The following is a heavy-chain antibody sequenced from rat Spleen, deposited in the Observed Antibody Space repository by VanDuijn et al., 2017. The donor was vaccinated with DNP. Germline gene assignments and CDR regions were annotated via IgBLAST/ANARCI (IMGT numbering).Heavy chain of an antibody. D-gene: IGHD1-11*01. V-gene: IGHV5S10*01. Sequence: EVQLAESGGGLVQPGRSLKLSCAASGFTFSDYNLAWVRQSPKKGLEWVATIMYNGDRTYYRDSVRGRFTISRDNAKSTLYLQMDSLRSEDTATYYCARQFDYGGYRDYFDYWGQGVMVTVSS. J-gene: IGHJ2*01. CDR1: GFTFSDYN. CDR2: IMYNGDRT. CDR3: ARQFDYGGYRDYFDY.